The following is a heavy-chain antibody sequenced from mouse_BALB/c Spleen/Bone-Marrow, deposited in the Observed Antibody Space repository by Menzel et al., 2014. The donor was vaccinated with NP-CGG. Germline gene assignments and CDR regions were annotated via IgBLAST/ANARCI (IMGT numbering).Heavy chain of an antibody. CDR1: GSAFSTYW. CDR3: AIIGYQAWFTY. CDR2: ISPGTGNT. V-gene: IGHV1-9*01. Sequence: QVQLQQSGTELMKPGASVKISCKATGSAFSTYWIQWIKQRPGHGLDWIGEISPGTGNTNNNEKFRGKATFTADASSNTAYMQLSSLTSEDSAVYFCAIIGYQAWFTYWGQGTLVTVSP. J-gene: IGHJ3*01. D-gene: IGHD2-2*01.